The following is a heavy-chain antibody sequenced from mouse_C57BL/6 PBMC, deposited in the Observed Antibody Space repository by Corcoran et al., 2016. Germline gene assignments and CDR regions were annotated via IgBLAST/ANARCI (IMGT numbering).Heavy chain of an antibody. Sequence: EVQLQQSGPELVKPGASVKISCKASGYTFTDYYMNWVKQSHGKSLEWIGDINPNNGGTSYNQKFKGKDTLTVDKSSSTAYMELRSLTSEDSAVYYCARGDYDERGFAYWGQGTLVTVSA. J-gene: IGHJ3*01. CDR1: GYTFTDYY. CDR3: ARGDYDERGFAY. D-gene: IGHD2-4*01. V-gene: IGHV1-26*01. CDR2: INPNNGGT.